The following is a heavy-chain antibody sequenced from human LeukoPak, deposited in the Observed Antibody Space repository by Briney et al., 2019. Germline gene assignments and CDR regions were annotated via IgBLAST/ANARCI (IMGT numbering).Heavy chain of an antibody. CDR3: ARVDGVGWYGGGFDP. CDR1: GGSISSGSYY. J-gene: IGHJ5*02. Sequence: PSQTLSLTCTVSGGSISSGSYYWSWIRQPPGKGLEWIGEINHSGSTNYNPSLKSRVTISVDTSKNQFSLKLSSVTAADTAVYYCARVDGVGWYGGGFDPWGQGTLVTVSS. CDR2: INHSGST. D-gene: IGHD6-19*01. V-gene: IGHV4-39*07.